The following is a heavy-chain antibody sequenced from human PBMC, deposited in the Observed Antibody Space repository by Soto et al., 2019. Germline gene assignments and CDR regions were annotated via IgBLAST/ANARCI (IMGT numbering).Heavy chain of an antibody. CDR3: ARDSSSWRYYCDS. CDR1: GNTLKSFA. CDR2: IIPISGTP. Sequence: QVHLVQSGAEVRKPGSSVKVSCKASGNTLKSFAVSWLRQAPGQGLEWMGGIIPISGTPNYAQKFQDRVTINADRSTNTVYMELSSLRSEDTAVYYCARDSSSWRYYCDSGGQGTLVTVSS. D-gene: IGHD6-13*01. V-gene: IGHV1-69*06. J-gene: IGHJ4*02.